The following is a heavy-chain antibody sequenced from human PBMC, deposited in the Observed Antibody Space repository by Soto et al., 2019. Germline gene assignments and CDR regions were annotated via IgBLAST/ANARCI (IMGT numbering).Heavy chain of an antibody. J-gene: IGHJ1*01. Sequence: QITLKESGPTLVSPAQSLTLTCDFSGFSLSTYHMGVAWLRQPPGKALEWLALIYWDDDKRYSPSLKDRTAISKGTSSNQVLLTITNIHPGDTATYFCAHAGDYYPLTFHHCGPDTLVTVSS. CDR1: GFSLSTYHMG. CDR2: IYWDDDK. D-gene: IGHD4-17*01. CDR3: AHAGDYYPLTFHH. V-gene: IGHV2-5*02.